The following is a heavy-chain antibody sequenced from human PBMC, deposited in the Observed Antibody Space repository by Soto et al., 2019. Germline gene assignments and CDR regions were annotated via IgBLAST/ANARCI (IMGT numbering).Heavy chain of an antibody. J-gene: IGHJ4*02. CDR2: FDPEDGET. Sequence: ASVKVCCEVSGYTLTELSMHWVRQAPGKGLEWMGGFDPEDGETIYAQKFQGRVTMTEDTSTDTAYMELSSLRSEDTAVYYCATDWDPYGDYSYWGQGTLVTVSS. V-gene: IGHV1-24*01. CDR3: ATDWDPYGDYSY. CDR1: GYTLTELS. D-gene: IGHD4-17*01.